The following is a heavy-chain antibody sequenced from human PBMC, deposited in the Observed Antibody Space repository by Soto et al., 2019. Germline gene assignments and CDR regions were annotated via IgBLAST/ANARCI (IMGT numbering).Heavy chain of an antibody. CDR2: ISGSGGST. J-gene: IGHJ4*02. CDR1: GGTFSSYA. Sequence: VQLVQSGAEVKKPGSSVKVSCKASGGTFSSYAISWVRQAPGQGLEWVSAISGSGGSTYYADSVKGRFTISRDNSKNTLYLQMNSLRAEDTAVYYCAKDSDFSITMIVVTDSPYYFDYWGQGTLVTVSS. CDR3: AKDSDFSITMIVVTDSPYYFDY. V-gene: IGHV3-23*04. D-gene: IGHD3-22*01.